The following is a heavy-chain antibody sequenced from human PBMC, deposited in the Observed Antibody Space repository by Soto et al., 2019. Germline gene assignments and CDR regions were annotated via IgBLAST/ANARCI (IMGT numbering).Heavy chain of an antibody. V-gene: IGHV4-4*02. D-gene: IGHD3-10*02. CDR2: INQSGSP. J-gene: IGHJ5*02. CDR1: SGTISSSNW. Sequence: QVQLQESGPGLVKPSGTLSLTCAVSSGTISSSNWWTWVRQPPGKGLEWIGEINQSGSPNYNPSLRSGDTKNGDKSKIKFFPNPSTVAAAYTAIYNCACRGMICSHRDFDPWGQGTLVTVSS. CDR3: ACRGMICSHRDFDP.